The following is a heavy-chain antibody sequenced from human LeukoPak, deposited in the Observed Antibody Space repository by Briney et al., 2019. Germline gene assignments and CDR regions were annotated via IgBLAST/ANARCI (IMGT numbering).Heavy chain of an antibody. Sequence: GTSLRLSCGASGFTFSSYGMHWVRQAPGKGPEWVAHIPFDGSKRYYADSVKGRFTISRDNSKNTLYLQMNSLRAEDTALFYCTKDQNGYNYGPFDYWGQGTLVTVSS. D-gene: IGHD5-18*01. J-gene: IGHJ4*02. CDR1: GFTFSSYG. V-gene: IGHV3-30*18. CDR2: IPFDGSKR. CDR3: TKDQNGYNYGPFDY.